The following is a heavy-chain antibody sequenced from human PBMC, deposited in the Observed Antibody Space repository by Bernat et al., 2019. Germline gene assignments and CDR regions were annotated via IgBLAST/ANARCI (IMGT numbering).Heavy chain of an antibody. Sequence: QLQLQESGPGLVKPSETLSLTCTVSGGSISSSSYYWGWIRQPPGKGLEWIGSFYYSGSTYYNPSLNSRVTISVETSRDQFFLKLTSVTAADTAVYYCAGGGSLWFGEGGPDGGPYFHDWCQGALITVS. CDR3: AGGGSLWFGEGGPDGGPYFHD. D-gene: IGHD3-10*01. J-gene: IGHJ1*01. CDR2: FYYSGST. V-gene: IGHV4-39*01. CDR1: GGSISSSSYY.